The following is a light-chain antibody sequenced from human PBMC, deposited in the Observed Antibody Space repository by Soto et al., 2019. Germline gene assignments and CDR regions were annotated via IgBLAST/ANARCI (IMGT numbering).Light chain of an antibody. CDR2: DSS. V-gene: IGKV3-15*01. CDR1: QSIDWK. Sequence: EIAVTQSPGTLSVSPGERATLSCRASQSIDWKVAWYQQKPGQAPRLVIYDSSIRATGIPARFSGSGSGTDFTPTINRLQSEDFAVYYCQQYNHWLSISFGQGTRLEIK. CDR3: QQYNHWLSIS. J-gene: IGKJ5*01.